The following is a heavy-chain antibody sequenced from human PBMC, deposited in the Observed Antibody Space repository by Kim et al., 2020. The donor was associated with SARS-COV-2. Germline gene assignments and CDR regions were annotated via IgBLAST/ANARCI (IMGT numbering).Heavy chain of an antibody. CDR2: IYYSGST. CDR3: SRGSGYDADWFDP. Sequence: SETLSLTCTVSGGSISSYYWSWIRQPPGKGLEWIGFIYYSGSTNYNPTLKSRVTISVDTAKNQFSLKPSSVNAADAAVYYCSRGSGYDADWFDPWGQGTLVTVSS. V-gene: IGHV4-59*01. D-gene: IGHD5-12*01. CDR1: GGSISSYY. J-gene: IGHJ5*02.